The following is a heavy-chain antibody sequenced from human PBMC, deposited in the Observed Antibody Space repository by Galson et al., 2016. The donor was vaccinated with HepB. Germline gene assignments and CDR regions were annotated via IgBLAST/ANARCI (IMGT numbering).Heavy chain of an antibody. V-gene: IGHV1-18*01. CDR1: GYTFTSYG. Sequence: SVKVSCKASGYTFTSYGISWVRQAPGQGLEWMGWISAYNGNANYAQKLQGRVTMTTDTSTSTAYMVLRSLRSDAPAVYYCARDSRYNGSYWGQGTLVTVAS. J-gene: IGHJ4*02. D-gene: IGHD1-1*01. CDR3: ARDSRYNGSY. CDR2: ISAYNGNA.